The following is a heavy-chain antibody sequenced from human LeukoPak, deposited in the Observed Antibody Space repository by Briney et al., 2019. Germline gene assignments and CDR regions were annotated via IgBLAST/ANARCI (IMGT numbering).Heavy chain of an antibody. J-gene: IGHJ3*02. Sequence: GGSLRLSCAASGFTFSNAWMSWVRQAPGKGLEWVGRIKSKTDGGTTDYAAPVKGRFTISRDDSKNTLYLQMNSLKTEDTAVYYCTTSSRYGDYWGFAFDIWGQGTMVTVSS. CDR2: IKSKTDGGTT. D-gene: IGHD4-17*01. CDR1: GFTFSNAW. CDR3: TTSSRYGDYWGFAFDI. V-gene: IGHV3-15*01.